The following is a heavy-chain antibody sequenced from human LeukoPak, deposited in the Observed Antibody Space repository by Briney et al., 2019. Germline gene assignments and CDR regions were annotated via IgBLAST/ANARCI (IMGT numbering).Heavy chain of an antibody. CDR1: GFTFSSYS. CDR3: ARVILGDLEL. Sequence: GGSLRLSCAASGFTFSSYSMNRVRQAPGKGLEWVSSISSSSSYIYYADSVKGRFTISRDNAKNSLYLQMNSLRAEDTAVYYCARVILGDLELWGQGTLVTVSS. V-gene: IGHV3-21*01. J-gene: IGHJ5*02. CDR2: ISSSSSYI. D-gene: IGHD3/OR15-3a*01.